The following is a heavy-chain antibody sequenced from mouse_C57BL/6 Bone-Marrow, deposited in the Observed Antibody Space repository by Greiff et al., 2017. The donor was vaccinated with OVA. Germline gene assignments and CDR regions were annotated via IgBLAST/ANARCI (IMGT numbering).Heavy chain of an antibody. CDR1: GYTFTSYW. CDR3: AIYYGSHFDY. V-gene: IGHV1-55*01. Sequence: QVQLKQPGAELVKPGASVKMSCKASGYTFTSYWITWVKQRPGQGLEWIGDIYPGSGSTNYNEKFKSKATLTVDTSSSTAYMQLSSLISEDSAVYYCAIYYGSHFDYWGQGTTLTVSS. D-gene: IGHD1-1*01. CDR2: IYPGSGST. J-gene: IGHJ2*01.